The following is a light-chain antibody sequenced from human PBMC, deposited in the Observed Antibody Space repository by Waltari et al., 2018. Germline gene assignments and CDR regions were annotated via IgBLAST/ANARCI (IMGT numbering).Light chain of an antibody. V-gene: IGKV4-1*01. CDR3: QQYYSTPWT. CDR1: QTVLYSSNNKNY. J-gene: IGKJ1*01. Sequence: SLQTVLYSSNNKNYLSWYQQKPGQPPKLLIYWASTRQSGVPDRFSGSGSGTDFTLTISSLQTEDVAVYYCQQYYSTPWTFGQGTKVEIK. CDR2: WAS.